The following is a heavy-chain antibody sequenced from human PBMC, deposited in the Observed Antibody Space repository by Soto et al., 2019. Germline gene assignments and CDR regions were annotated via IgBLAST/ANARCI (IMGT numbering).Heavy chain of an antibody. CDR1: GYTLTSYG. CDR3: ARDRGRMTIFGVVTQSPYYYYMDV. Sequence: GASVKVSCKASGYTLTSYGISWVRQDTGQGLEWMGWTSAYNGNTNYAQKLQGRVTMTTDTSTSTAYMELRSLRSDDTAVYYCARDRGRMTIFGVVTQSPYYYYMDVWGKGTTVTVSS. D-gene: IGHD3-3*01. CDR2: TSAYNGNT. J-gene: IGHJ6*03. V-gene: IGHV1-18*01.